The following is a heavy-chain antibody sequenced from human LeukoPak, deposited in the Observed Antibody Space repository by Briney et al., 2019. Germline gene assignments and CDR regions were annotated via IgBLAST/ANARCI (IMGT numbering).Heavy chain of an antibody. CDR2: IYDSGST. D-gene: IGHD1-26*01. CDR3: ARHGTSGIYRRPFDI. V-gene: IGHV4-59*08. J-gene: IGHJ3*02. CDR1: GGSMSSYY. Sequence: NSSETLSLTCTVSGGSMSSYYWSWIRQPPGKGLEWIGYIYDSGSTNYNPALKSRVTISVDTSNNQFSLKLNSVTAADTAVYYCARHGTSGIYRRPFDIWGQGTMVTVSS.